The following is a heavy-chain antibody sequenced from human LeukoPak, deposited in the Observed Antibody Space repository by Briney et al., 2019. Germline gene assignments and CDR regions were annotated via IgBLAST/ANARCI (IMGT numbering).Heavy chain of an antibody. Sequence: ASVKVSCKASGYTFTCYYMHWVRQAPGQGLEWMGWINPNSGGTNYAQKLQGRVTMTTDTSTSTAYMELRSLRSDDTAVYYCARDPRPFGGTFDYWGQGTLVTVSS. CDR2: INPNSGGT. J-gene: IGHJ4*02. CDR3: ARDPRPFGGTFDY. D-gene: IGHD3-16*01. V-gene: IGHV1-2*02. CDR1: GYTFTCYY.